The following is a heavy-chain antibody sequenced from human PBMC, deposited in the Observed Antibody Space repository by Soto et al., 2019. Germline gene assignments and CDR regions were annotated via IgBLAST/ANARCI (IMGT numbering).Heavy chain of an antibody. D-gene: IGHD2-15*01. CDR2: SYYSGST. J-gene: IGHJ6*03. Sequence: SETLSLTCTVSGGSISSSSYYWGWIRQPPGKGLEGIGSSYYSGSTYYNPSLNSRVTISVDTSKNQFSLKLSSVTAADTAVYYCARLGYCGGGSCYYYYSYMAVWGKGTTVPVSS. CDR3: ARLGYCGGGSCYYYYSYMAV. V-gene: IGHV4-39*01. CDR1: GGSISSSSYY.